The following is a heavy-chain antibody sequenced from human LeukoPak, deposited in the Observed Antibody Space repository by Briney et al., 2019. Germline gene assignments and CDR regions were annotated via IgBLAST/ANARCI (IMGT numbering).Heavy chain of an antibody. CDR3: ARDGRSGPNWFDP. CDR2: ISSSRSYT. CDR1: GFTFSDYY. D-gene: IGHD7-27*01. V-gene: IGHV3-11*06. Sequence: GGSLRLSCAASGFTFSDYYMSWVRQAPGKGLEWVSYISSSRSYTNYADSVKGGFTISRDNAKNSLYLQMNSLRAEDTAVYYCARDGRSGPNWFDPWGQGTLVTVSS. J-gene: IGHJ5*02.